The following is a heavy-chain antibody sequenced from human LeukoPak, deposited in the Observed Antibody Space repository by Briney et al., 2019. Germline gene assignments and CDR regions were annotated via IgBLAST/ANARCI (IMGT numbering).Heavy chain of an antibody. Sequence: SETLSLTCSVSGGSICSRSDYWGWVRQPPGKGLEWIGSIYHSETTYYNPSLKSRVIISVDTSKNQFSLKLNSVTAADTAVYYCGRPNPDSSGYYGSFDPWGQGILVTVSS. V-gene: IGHV4-39*01. CDR3: GRPNPDSSGYYGSFDP. J-gene: IGHJ5*02. D-gene: IGHD3-22*01. CDR2: IYHSETT. CDR1: GGSICSRSDY.